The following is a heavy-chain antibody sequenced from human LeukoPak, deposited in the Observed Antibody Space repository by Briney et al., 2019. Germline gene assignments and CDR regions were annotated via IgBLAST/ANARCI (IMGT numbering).Heavy chain of an antibody. D-gene: IGHD2-15*01. J-gene: IGHJ4*02. CDR3: AKTFCSGGSCYEALFDS. CDR1: GFTFSDYY. V-gene: IGHV3-11*04. CDR2: ISSSGSTI. Sequence: PGGSLRLSCAASGFTFSDYYMSWIRQAPGKGLEWVSYISSSGSTIYYADSVKGRFTISRDDSKNSLYLQMNSLRAEDTAVYYCAKTFCSGGSCYEALFDSWGKGTLVTVSS.